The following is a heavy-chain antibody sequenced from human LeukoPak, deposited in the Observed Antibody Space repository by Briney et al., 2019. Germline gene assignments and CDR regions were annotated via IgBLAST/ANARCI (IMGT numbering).Heavy chain of an antibody. D-gene: IGHD3-22*01. CDR2: ISYDGSNK. J-gene: IGHJ4*02. CDR1: GFTFSSYG. CDR3: AKIHYYYDSSGPFDY. V-gene: IGHV3-30*18. Sequence: PGGSLRLSCAASGFTFSSYGMHWVRQAPGKGLEWVAVISYDGSNKYYADSVKGRFTISRDNSKNTLYLQMNSLRAEDTAVYYCAKIHYYYDSSGPFDYWGQGTLVTVSS.